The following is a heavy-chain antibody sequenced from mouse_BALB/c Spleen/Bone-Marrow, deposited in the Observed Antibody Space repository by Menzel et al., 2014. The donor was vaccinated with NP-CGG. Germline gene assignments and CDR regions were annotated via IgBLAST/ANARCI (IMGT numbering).Heavy chain of an antibody. CDR2: ISTYSGNT. D-gene: IGHD2-2*01. CDR3: ARSGYGYDWFAY. CDR1: GYTFTDYA. J-gene: IGHJ3*01. Sequence: VMLVESGPELVRPGVSVKISCRGSGYTFTDYAMHWVKQSHAKSLEWIGVISTYSGNTNYNQKFKGKATMTVDKSSSTAYTELARLTSEDSAIYYCARSGYGYDWFAYWGQGTLVTVSA. V-gene: IGHV1-67*01.